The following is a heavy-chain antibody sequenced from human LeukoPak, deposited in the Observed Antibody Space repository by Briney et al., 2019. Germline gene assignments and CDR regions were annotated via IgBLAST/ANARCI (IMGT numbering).Heavy chain of an antibody. J-gene: IGHJ4*02. CDR1: GGTFSNYA. V-gene: IGHV1-69*13. D-gene: IGHD2-2*01. Sequence: SVKVCCEASGGTFSNYAISWVRQAPGQGLEWMGGIIPISGTANYAQKLQDRVTITADASTSTAYMELSSLRAEDTAVYYCATYCSSTSCYIWGYYFDYWGQGTLVTVSS. CDR2: IIPISGTA. CDR3: ATYCSSTSCYIWGYYFDY.